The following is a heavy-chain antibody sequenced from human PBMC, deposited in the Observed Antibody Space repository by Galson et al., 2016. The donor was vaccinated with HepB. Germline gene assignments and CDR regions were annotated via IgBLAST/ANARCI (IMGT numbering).Heavy chain of an antibody. Sequence: SLRLSCAASGFTFSSYTMNWVRQAPGKGLEWVSSISTSSSYIYYVDSVKGRFTISRDNAKNSLFLQMNSLRDEDTAVYYCARDPWVDYWGQGTLVTVSS. CDR3: ARDPWVDY. CDR1: GFTFSSYT. D-gene: IGHD1-26*01. V-gene: IGHV3-21*01. CDR2: ISTSSSYI. J-gene: IGHJ4*02.